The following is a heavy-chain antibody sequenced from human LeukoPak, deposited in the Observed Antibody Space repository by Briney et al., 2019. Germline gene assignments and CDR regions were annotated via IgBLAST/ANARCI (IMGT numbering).Heavy chain of an antibody. CDR2: ISSDGSST. CDR1: GFTFSSYA. Sequence: GGSLRHSCAASGFTFSSYAMHSVSQAPGKGLVWVSRISSDGSSTSYADSVKGRFTISRDNAKNTLYLQMNSLRAEDTAVYYCARAYCGSTLCYGGWFDPWGQGTLVTVSS. J-gene: IGHJ5*02. V-gene: IGHV3-74*01. D-gene: IGHD2-2*01. CDR3: ARAYCGSTLCYGGWFDP.